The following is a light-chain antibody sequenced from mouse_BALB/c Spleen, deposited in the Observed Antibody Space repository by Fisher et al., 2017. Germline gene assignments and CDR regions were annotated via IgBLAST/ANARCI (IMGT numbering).Light chain of an antibody. V-gene: IGKV4-59*01. CDR1: SSVSY. CDR3: QQWNSNPPT. J-gene: IGKJ2*01. CDR2: DTS. Sequence: IVLTQSPAIMSASPGEKVTMTCSASSSVSYMHWYQQKSGTSPKRWIYDTSKLASGVPARFSGSGSGTSYSLTISRMEAEDAATYYCQQWNSNPPTFGGGTKLEIK.